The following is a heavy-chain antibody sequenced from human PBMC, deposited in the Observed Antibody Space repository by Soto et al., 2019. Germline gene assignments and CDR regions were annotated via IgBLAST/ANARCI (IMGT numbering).Heavy chain of an antibody. CDR1: GFTFSTYG. CDR3: ARAVGPFDY. V-gene: IGHV3-33*01. Sequence: QVQLVESGGGVVQPGRSLRLSCAASGFTFSTYGMHWVRQAPGKGLEWVAVIWYDGSNKYYADSVKGRFTISRDNSRETLYLQMNSLRAEDTAVYYCARAVGPFDYWGQGTLVTVSP. J-gene: IGHJ4*02. CDR2: IWYDGSNK.